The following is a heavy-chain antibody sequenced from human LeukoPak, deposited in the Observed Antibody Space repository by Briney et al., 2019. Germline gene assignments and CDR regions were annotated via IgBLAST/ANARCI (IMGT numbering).Heavy chain of an antibody. J-gene: IGHJ5*02. V-gene: IGHV4-39*01. CDR3: ARRREANWGFENWFDP. CDR1: GGSISSSSYY. Sequence: SETLSLTCTVSGGSISSSSYYWGWIRQPPGKGLEWIGCIYYSGSTYYNPSLTSRVTISVDTSKNQFSLNLSSVTAADTAVYYCARRREANWGFENWFDPWGQGTLVTVSS. CDR2: IYYSGST. D-gene: IGHD7-27*01.